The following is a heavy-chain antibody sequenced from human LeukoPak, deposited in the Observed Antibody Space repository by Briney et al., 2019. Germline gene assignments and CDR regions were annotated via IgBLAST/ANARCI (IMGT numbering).Heavy chain of an antibody. J-gene: IGHJ4*02. Sequence: GGSLRLSCADSGFTFSSYSMNWVRQALGKGLEWVSSISSSSSYIYYADSVKGRFTISRDNAKNSLYLQMSSLRAEDTAVYYCARGGYGYGFFNWGQGTLVTVSS. CDR3: ARGGYGYGFFN. CDR1: GFTFSSYS. V-gene: IGHV3-21*01. CDR2: ISSSSSYI. D-gene: IGHD5-18*01.